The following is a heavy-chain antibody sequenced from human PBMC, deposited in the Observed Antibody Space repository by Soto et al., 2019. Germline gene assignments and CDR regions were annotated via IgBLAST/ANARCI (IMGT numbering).Heavy chain of an antibody. V-gene: IGHV4-59*12. CDR2: INKSGRT. CDR3: ARAEAYSNYPAR. J-gene: IGHJ4*02. CDR1: GVSISTYY. Sequence: QVQLQESGPGLVKPSETLSLTCSVSGVSISTYYWTWIRQPPGKGLEWIGEINKSGRTNYNPSLKSRVTISVDTPKNQFSLRLNSVTAADTAVYYCARAEAYSNYPARWGQGTLVTVSS. D-gene: IGHD4-4*01.